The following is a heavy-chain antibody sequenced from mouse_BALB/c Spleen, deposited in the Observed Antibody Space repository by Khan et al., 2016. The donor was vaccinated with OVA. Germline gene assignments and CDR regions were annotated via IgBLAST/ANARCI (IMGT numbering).Heavy chain of an antibody. CDR1: GDSISSGY. D-gene: IGHD2-14*01. CDR3: ARGTYRYAFAY. Sequence: EVQLQESGPSLVQPSQTLSLTCSVTGDSISSGYWSWIRKFPGNKLEYMGYMISSGYTYYNPSLKSRISITRHTSKNQYYLQWKSVTTEDTATYYCARGTYRYAFAYWGQGTLVTVSA. J-gene: IGHJ3*01. CDR2: MISSGYT. V-gene: IGHV3-8*02.